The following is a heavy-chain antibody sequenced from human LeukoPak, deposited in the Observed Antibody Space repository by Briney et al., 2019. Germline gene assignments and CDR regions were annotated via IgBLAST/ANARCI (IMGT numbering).Heavy chain of an antibody. Sequence: SETLSLTCTVSGGSVSSGSYYWSWIRQPPGKGLERIGYIYYSGSTNYNPSLNSRVTISVDTSKNQFSLKLSSVTAADTAVYYCARVLCSGGSCYSFDYWGQGTLVTVSS. J-gene: IGHJ4*02. V-gene: IGHV4-61*01. D-gene: IGHD2-15*01. CDR1: GGSVSSGSYY. CDR3: ARVLCSGGSCYSFDY. CDR2: IYYSGST.